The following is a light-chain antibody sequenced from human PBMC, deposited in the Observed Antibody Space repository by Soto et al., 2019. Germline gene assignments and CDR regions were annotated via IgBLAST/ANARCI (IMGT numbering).Light chain of an antibody. V-gene: IGKV1-5*01. Sequence: DIQMTQSPSTLSASVGDRVSITCRASQSLNSWLAWYQQKPGKAPKLVVYFASTLPSGVPSRFSASGSGAEFILTINPLQAEDFATYYCLHTFSFPRTFGQGTKVEVK. J-gene: IGKJ1*01. CDR1: QSLNSW. CDR2: FAS. CDR3: LHTFSFPRT.